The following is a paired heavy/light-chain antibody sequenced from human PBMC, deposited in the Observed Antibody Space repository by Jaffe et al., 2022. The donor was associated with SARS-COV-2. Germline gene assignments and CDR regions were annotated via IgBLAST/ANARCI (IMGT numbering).Light chain of an antibody. CDR3: AAWDDSLSGHWV. J-gene: IGLJ3*02. CDR2: RNN. V-gene: IGLV1-47*01. CDR1: SSHIGSNY. Sequence: QSVLTQPPSASGTPGQRVTISCSGSSSHIGSNYVYWYQQVPGTAPKLLISRNNQRPSGVPDRFSGSKSGTSASLAISGLRSEDEANYYCAAWDDSLSGHWVFGGGTRLTVL.
Heavy chain of an antibody. CDR3: ATGGSFDDDIGFWGIDQ. J-gene: IGHJ4*02. CDR2: IIPIFGTA. V-gene: IGHV1-69*06. Sequence: QVQPVQSGAEVRKPGSSVKVSCKASGGTFSSSAISWVRQAPGQGLEWMGGIIPIFGTASYAQGLQGRVTITADKFTTTAYMELRSLRSDDTAVYYCATGGSFDDDIGFWGIDQWGQGTLVTVSS. D-gene: IGHD3-16*01. CDR1: GGTFSSSA.